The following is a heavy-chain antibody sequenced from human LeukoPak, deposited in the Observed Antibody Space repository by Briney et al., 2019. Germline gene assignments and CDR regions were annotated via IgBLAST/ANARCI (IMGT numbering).Heavy chain of an antibody. CDR3: ARTTQFKRGWELQAYYYMDV. J-gene: IGHJ6*03. Sequence: PSGTLSLTCAVYGGSFSGYYWSWIRQPPRKGLDWIGESNHCGSTNYDPSLNSRVTLSVDTSKNQFSLKLSSVSAADTAVHYCARTTQFKRGWELQAYYYMDVWGKGTTVTVSS. D-gene: IGHD1-26*01. V-gene: IGHV4-34*01. CDR2: SNHCGST. CDR1: GGSFSGYY.